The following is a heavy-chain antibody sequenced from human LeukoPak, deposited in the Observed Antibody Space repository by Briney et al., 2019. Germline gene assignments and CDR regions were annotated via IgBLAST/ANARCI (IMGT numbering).Heavy chain of an antibody. V-gene: IGHV3-23*01. J-gene: IGHJ4*02. D-gene: IGHD3-22*01. Sequence: PGGSLRLSCAASGFTFSSYAMSWVRQAPGKGLEWVSGISGSGGSTYYADSVKGRFTISRDNSKNTLYLQMNCLRAEDTAVYYCAKDHQTMIVVVMTDWGQGTLVTVSS. CDR3: AKDHQTMIVVVMTD. CDR2: ISGSGGST. CDR1: GFTFSSYA.